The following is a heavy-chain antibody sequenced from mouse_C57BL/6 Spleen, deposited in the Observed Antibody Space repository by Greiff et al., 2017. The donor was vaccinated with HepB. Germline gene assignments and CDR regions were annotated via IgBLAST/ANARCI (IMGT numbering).Heavy chain of an antibody. D-gene: IGHD1-1*01. CDR1: GYTFTSYW. V-gene: IGHV1-69*01. J-gene: IGHJ4*01. CDR2: IDPSDSYT. Sequence: QVQLQQPGAELVMPGASVKLSCKASGYTFTSYWMHWVKQRPGQGLEWIGEIDPSDSYTNYNQKFKGKSTLTVDKSSSTAYMQLSSLTSEDSAVYNCARDGSSSYAMDYWGEGASVTVSS. CDR3: ARDGSSSYAMDY.